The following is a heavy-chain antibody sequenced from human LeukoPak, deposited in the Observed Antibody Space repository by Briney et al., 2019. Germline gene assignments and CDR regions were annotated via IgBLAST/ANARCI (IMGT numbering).Heavy chain of an antibody. Sequence: GGSLRLSCAASGSGFTFSDHYMDWVRQAPGKGLEWVGRSRNKGFIYTTAYAASVKGRFTISRDDSKNSVHLQMNGLKIEDTAVYYCATHSYNEDYWGQGTLVTVSS. V-gene: IGHV3-72*01. D-gene: IGHD3-10*01. CDR3: ATHSYNEDY. CDR2: SRNKGFIYTT. J-gene: IGHJ4*02. CDR1: GSGFTFSDHY.